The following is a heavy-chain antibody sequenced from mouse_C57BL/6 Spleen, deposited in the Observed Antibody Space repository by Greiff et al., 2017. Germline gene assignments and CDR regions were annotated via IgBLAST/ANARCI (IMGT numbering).Heavy chain of an antibody. V-gene: IGHV5-4*03. CDR1: GFTFSSYA. CDR3: ASDLGSNLFAY. D-gene: IGHD2-5*01. Sequence: EVMLVESGGGLVKPGGSLKLSCAASGFTFSSYAMSWVRQTPEKRLEWVATISDGGSYTYYPDNVKGRFTISRDNAKNNLYLQMSHLKSEDTAMYYCASDLGSNLFAYWGQGTLVTVSA. CDR2: ISDGGSYT. J-gene: IGHJ3*01.